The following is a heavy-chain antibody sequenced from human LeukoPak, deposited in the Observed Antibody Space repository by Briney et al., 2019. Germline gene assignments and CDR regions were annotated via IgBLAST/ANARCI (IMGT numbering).Heavy chain of an antibody. CDR2: ISSSSSTI. CDR1: GFTFSSYS. Sequence: GGSLRLSCAASGFTFSSYSMNWVRQAPGKGLEWVSYISSSSSTIYYADSVKGRFTISRDNAKNSLYLQMNSLRAEDTAVYYCAREASSSSWFGGAFDIWGQGTMVTVSS. CDR3: AREASSSSWFGGAFDI. V-gene: IGHV3-48*04. J-gene: IGHJ3*02. D-gene: IGHD6-13*01.